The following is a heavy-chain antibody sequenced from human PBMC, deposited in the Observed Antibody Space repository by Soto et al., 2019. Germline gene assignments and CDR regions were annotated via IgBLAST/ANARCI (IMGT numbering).Heavy chain of an antibody. D-gene: IGHD7-27*01. J-gene: IGHJ4*02. CDR2: IYWDEDK. Sequence: QITLKESGPTLVKPTQTLTLTCTFSGFSLSTSGVGVGWIRQPPGKALEWLAFIYWDEDKRYSPSLKSRLTITKDTSKNQVVLTMTNMDPVDTATYYCARTGVNWGSRGLIDYWGQGTLVPVSS. V-gene: IGHV2-5*02. CDR3: ARTGVNWGSRGLIDY. CDR1: GFSLSTSGVG.